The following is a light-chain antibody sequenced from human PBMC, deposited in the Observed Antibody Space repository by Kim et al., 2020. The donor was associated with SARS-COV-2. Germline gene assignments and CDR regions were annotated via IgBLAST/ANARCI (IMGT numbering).Light chain of an antibody. CDR1: SLKTSY. CDR3: SSRDTTNNHVV. V-gene: IGLV3-19*01. Sequence: SSELTQDPAVSVALGQTVKITCQGDSLKTSYATWYQQKPGQAPVLVIYGKNNRPSGIPDRFSGSSSANTASLTITGAQAEDEAYYYCSSRDTTNNHVVFGGGTQLAVL. J-gene: IGLJ3*02. CDR2: GKN.